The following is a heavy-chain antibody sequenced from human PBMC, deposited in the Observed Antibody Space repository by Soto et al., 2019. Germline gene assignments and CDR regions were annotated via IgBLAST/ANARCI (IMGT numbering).Heavy chain of an antibody. Sequence: SQTLSLTCAISGDSVSSNSAAWHWIRQSPSRGLEWLGRTYYRSRWYDDYAVSVKGRITINPDTSKNQFSLQLNSVTPEDTAVYYCARGGNSFGFGYFDYWGQGTTVTAPQ. D-gene: IGHD5-18*01. CDR1: GDSVSSNSAA. CDR3: ARGGNSFGFGYFDY. CDR2: TYYRSRWYD. J-gene: IGHJ4*02. V-gene: IGHV6-1*01.